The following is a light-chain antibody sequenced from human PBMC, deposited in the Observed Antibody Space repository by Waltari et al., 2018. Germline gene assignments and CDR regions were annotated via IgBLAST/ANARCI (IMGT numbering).Light chain of an antibody. Sequence: SNELPQPPSVSVSPGQTARITCSGDALPTKYASWYQQKSGQAPVLVIYEDITRPSGIHERFSGSSSGTVATLTISGAQVEDEADYYCHSLNSVGNGYVFGTGTKFTVL. CDR1: ALPTKY. V-gene: IGLV3-10*01. J-gene: IGLJ1*01. CDR2: EDI. CDR3: HSLNSVGNGYV.